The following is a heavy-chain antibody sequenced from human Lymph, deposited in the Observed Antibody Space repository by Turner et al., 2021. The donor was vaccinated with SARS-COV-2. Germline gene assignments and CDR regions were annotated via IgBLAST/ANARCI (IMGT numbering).Heavy chain of an antibody. V-gene: IGHV3-7*01. CDR2: IKKDGSEN. D-gene: IGHD1-26*01. CDR1: GFTFSYYW. Sequence: EVQLVESGAGLIQPGGSLRLSCAASGFTFSYYWMSWVRQAPGEGLKWVANIKKDGSENYYVVSVTGRFTISRDNAKNSLFLQMNSLRAEDTAVYYCARMGSSSWYFDYWGQGTLVTVSS. J-gene: IGHJ4*02. CDR3: ARMGSSSWYFDY.